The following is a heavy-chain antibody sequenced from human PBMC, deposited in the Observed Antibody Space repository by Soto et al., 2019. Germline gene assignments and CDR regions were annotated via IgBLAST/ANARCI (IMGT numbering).Heavy chain of an antibody. D-gene: IGHD3-16*01. V-gene: IGHV3-53*01. J-gene: IGHJ6*02. Sequence: GGSLRLSCAASGFTVSINYMSWVRHSPGKGLEWVSVIYSGGSTYYADSVKGRFTISRDNSKNTLYLQMNSLRAEDAAVYYCARDRGSRSRLHDSELYYYYGMDVWGQGTTVTVSS. CDR3: ARDRGSRSRLHDSELYYYYGMDV. CDR1: GFTVSINY. CDR2: IYSGGST.